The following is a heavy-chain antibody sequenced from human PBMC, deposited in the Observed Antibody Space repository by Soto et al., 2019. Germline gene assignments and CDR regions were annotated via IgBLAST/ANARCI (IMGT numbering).Heavy chain of an antibody. CDR1: NFSISSGYY. Sequence: PSETLSLTCVVSNFSISSGYYWGWIRRSPGKGLEWIASIYRSGTTSYNPSLKSRVTISVDPSKNQFSLMLTAVTAADTAVYYCARTHSGSYYSVFNYWGRGSLVTVS. D-gene: IGHD1-26*01. V-gene: IGHV4-38-2*01. CDR3: ARTHSGSYYSVFNY. CDR2: IYRSGTT. J-gene: IGHJ4*02.